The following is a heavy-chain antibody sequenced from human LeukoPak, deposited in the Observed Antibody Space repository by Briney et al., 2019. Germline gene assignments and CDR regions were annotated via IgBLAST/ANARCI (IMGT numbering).Heavy chain of an antibody. Sequence: GGSLRLSCAASGFTFSSYSMNWVRQAPGKGLEWVSYISSISSSSTYYADSVKGRFTISRDNAKNSLYLQMNSLRAEDTAVYYCARDWPKGILTPDYWGQGTLVTVSS. CDR2: ISSISSSST. CDR1: GFTFSSYS. CDR3: ARDWPKGILTPDY. J-gene: IGHJ4*02. V-gene: IGHV3-48*04. D-gene: IGHD2-21*01.